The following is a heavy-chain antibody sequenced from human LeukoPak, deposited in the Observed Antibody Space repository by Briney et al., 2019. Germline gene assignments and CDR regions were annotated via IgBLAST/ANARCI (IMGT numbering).Heavy chain of an antibody. D-gene: IGHD3-3*01. CDR3: ARALYYDFWSGNWFDP. Sequence: ASVKVSCKASGGTFSSYAISWVRQAPGQGLEWMGGIIPIFGTANYAQKFQGRVTITTDESTSTAYMELSSLRSEDTAVYYCARALYYDFWSGNWFDPWGQGTLVTVSS. CDR2: IIPIFGTA. J-gene: IGHJ5*02. CDR1: GGTFSSYA. V-gene: IGHV1-69*05.